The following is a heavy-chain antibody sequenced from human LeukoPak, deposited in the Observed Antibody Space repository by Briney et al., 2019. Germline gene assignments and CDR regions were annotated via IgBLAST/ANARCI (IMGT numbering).Heavy chain of an antibody. Sequence: GGSLRLSCVASGFTFSSYWMHWVRQAPGKGPVWVSRIYSDGSGISYADSVKGRFTISRDNAKNTLYLQMNSLRGEDTAIYYCARDAYRSSGNWFDPWGQGILVTVSS. CDR2: IYSDGSGI. D-gene: IGHD6-19*01. V-gene: IGHV3-74*01. CDR1: GFTFSSYW. J-gene: IGHJ5*02. CDR3: ARDAYRSSGNWFDP.